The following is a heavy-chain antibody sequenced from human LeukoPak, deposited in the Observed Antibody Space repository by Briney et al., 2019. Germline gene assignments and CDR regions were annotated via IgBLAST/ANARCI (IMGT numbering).Heavy chain of an antibody. CDR2: IWYDGSYK. J-gene: IGHJ4*02. V-gene: IGHV3-33*01. D-gene: IGHD2-21*02. Sequence: PGGSLRLSCVASGFTFSSYGIHWVRKAPGKGLEWVAFIWYDGSYKNYVDSVKGRFTISRDNSKNTLYLQMNSLRDEDTAVYYCARGAPLEYCGGDCSRLLDYWGQGTLVTVSS. CDR3: ARGAPLEYCGGDCSRLLDY. CDR1: GFTFSSYG.